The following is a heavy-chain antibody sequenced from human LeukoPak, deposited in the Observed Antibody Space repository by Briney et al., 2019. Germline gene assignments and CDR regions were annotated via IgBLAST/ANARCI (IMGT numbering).Heavy chain of an antibody. J-gene: IGHJ4*02. Sequence: PGGSLRLSCAASGFTFSSYGMHWARQAPGKGLEWVAVIWYDGSNKYYADSVKGRFTISRDNSKNTLYLQMNSLRAEDTAVYYCAKEGSGYYSNWGQGTLVTVSS. CDR3: AKEGSGYYSN. CDR2: IWYDGSNK. CDR1: GFTFSSYG. V-gene: IGHV3-33*06. D-gene: IGHD3-22*01.